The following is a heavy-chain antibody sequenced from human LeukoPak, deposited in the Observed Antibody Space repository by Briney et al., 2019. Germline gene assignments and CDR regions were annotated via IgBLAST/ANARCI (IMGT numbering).Heavy chain of an antibody. CDR1: GGSFGGYY. D-gene: IGHD6-19*01. Sequence: SETLFLTCAVYGGSFGGYYWSWIRQPPGKGLEWIGEINHSGSTNYNPSLKSRVTISVDKSKNQFSLKLSSVTAADTAVYYCARAPSIAVAAPDYWGQGTLVTVSS. J-gene: IGHJ4*02. V-gene: IGHV4-34*01. CDR3: ARAPSIAVAAPDY. CDR2: INHSGST.